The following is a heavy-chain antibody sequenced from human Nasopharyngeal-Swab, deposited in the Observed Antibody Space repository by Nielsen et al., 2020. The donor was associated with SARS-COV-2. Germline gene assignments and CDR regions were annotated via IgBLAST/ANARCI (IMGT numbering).Heavy chain of an antibody. V-gene: IGHV4-59*01. CDR2: IYYSGST. CDR3: AGVVVPSGSFDY. CDR1: GGSISSYY. Sequence: SETLSLTCTVSGGSISSYYWSWIRQPPGQGLEWIGYIYYSGSTNYNPSLKSRVTISVDTSKHQFSLKLSSVTAADTAVYYCAGVVVPSGSFDYWGQGTLVTVSS. D-gene: IGHD2-21*01. J-gene: IGHJ4*02.